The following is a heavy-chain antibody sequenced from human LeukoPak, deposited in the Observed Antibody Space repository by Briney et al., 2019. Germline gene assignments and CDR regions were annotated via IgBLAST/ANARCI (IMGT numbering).Heavy chain of an antibody. J-gene: IGHJ5*02. Sequence: SVKVSCKASGGTFSSHAISWVRQAPGQGLEWMGGIIPIFGTANYAQKFQGRVTITADESTSTAYMELSSLRSEDTAVYYCAREGDCSSTSCPPYNWFDPWGQGTLVTVSS. CDR3: AREGDCSSTSCPPYNWFDP. CDR1: GGTFSSHA. CDR2: IIPIFGTA. V-gene: IGHV1-69*13. D-gene: IGHD2-2*01.